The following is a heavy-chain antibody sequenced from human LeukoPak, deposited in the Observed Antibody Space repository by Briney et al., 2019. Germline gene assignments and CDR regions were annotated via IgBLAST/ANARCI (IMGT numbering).Heavy chain of an antibody. CDR2: INPSGGST. CDR1: GYTFTSYY. CDR3: ARATLSDYYFNY. J-gene: IGHJ4*02. V-gene: IGHV1-46*01. Sequence: GASVKVSCKGSGYTFTSYYMHWVRQAPGQGLEWMGIINPSGGSTSYAQKFQGRVTMTRDTSTNTVYMELSSLRSEDTAVYFCARATLSDYYFNYWGQGTLVTVSS.